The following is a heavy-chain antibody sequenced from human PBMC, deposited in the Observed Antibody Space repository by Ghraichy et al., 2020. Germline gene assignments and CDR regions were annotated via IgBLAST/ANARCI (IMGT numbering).Heavy chain of an antibody. Sequence: ASVKVSCETAGYAFSNYGISWVRQAPGQGLEWMGWISAYNGKMNYAQKFQDRITMTTDISTNTAYMELRNLRSDDTARYYCTRDRKRITFNGASDYWGQGTLVTPSS. CDR1: GYAFSNYG. CDR2: ISAYNGKM. V-gene: IGHV1-18*01. D-gene: IGHD2/OR15-2a*01. CDR3: TRDRKRITFNGASDY. J-gene: IGHJ4*01.